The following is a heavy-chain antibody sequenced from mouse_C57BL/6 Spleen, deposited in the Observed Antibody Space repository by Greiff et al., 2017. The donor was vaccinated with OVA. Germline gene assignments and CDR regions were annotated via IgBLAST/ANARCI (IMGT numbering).Heavy chain of an antibody. D-gene: IGHD2-5*01. V-gene: IGHV5-17*01. J-gene: IGHJ3*01. CDR1: GFTFSDYG. Sequence: DVKLVESGGGLVKPGGSLKLSCAASGFTFSDYGVHWVRQAPEKGLEWVAYISSGSSTIYYADTVKGRFTISRDNAKNTLFLQMTSLRSEDTAMYYCARAYYSNYEAYWGQGTLVTVSA. CDR2: ISSGSSTI. CDR3: ARAYYSNYEAY.